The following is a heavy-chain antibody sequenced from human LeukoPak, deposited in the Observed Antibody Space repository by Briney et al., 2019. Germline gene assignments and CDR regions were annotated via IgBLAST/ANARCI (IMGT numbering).Heavy chain of an antibody. J-gene: IGHJ3*02. CDR2: ISAYNGNT. CDR3: ARIVGATTPLTAFDI. Sequence: ASVKVSCKASGYTFTGYYMHWVRQAPGQGLEWMGWISAYNGNTNYAQKLQGRVTMTTDTSTSTAYMELRSLRSDDTAVYYCARIVGATTPLTAFDIWGQGTMVTVSS. V-gene: IGHV1-18*04. D-gene: IGHD1-26*01. CDR1: GYTFTGYY.